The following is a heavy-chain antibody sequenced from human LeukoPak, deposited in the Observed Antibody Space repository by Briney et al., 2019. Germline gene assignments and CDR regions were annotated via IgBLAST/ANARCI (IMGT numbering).Heavy chain of an antibody. CDR3: ARHGYSSSWYSSGTFDY. D-gene: IGHD6-13*01. V-gene: IGHV4-59*08. J-gene: IGHJ4*02. Sequence: PSETLSLTCTVSGGSIGSYYWSWIRQPPGKGLEWIGYIYYSGSTNYNPSLKSRVTISVDTSKNQFSPKLSSVTAADTAVYYCARHGYSSSWYSSGTFDYWGQGTLVTVSS. CDR2: IYYSGST. CDR1: GGSIGSYY.